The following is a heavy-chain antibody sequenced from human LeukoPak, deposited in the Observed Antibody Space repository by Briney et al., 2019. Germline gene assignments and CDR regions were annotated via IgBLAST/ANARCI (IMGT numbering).Heavy chain of an antibody. CDR2: VYPGDSDT. CDR1: GYSFTSYW. D-gene: IGHD4-23*01. Sequence: GESLKISCKGSGYSFTSYWIGWVRQMPGKGLEWMGIVYPGDSDTRYSPSFQGQVTISADKSISTAYLQWSSLKASDTAMYYCARHMERDYGGTSLFDPWGQGTLVTVSS. CDR3: ARHMERDYGGTSLFDP. V-gene: IGHV5-51*01. J-gene: IGHJ5*02.